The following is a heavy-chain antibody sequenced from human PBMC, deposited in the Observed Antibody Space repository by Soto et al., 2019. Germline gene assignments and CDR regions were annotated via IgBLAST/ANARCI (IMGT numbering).Heavy chain of an antibody. CDR3: ARVGSSSWYSAFDI. CDR1: GGSISSGDYY. V-gene: IGHV4-31*03. CDR2: IYYSGST. J-gene: IGHJ3*02. D-gene: IGHD6-13*01. Sequence: SETLSLTCTVSGGSISSGDYYWSWIRQHPGKGLEWIGYIYYSGSTYYNPSLKSRVTISVDTSKNQFSLKLSSVTAADTAVYYCARVGSSSWYSAFDIWGQGTMVTVSS.